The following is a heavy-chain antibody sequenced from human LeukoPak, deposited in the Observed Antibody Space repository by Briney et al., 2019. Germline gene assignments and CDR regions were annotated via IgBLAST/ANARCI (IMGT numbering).Heavy chain of an antibody. V-gene: IGHV3-23*01. CDR3: AKGTGRYWTFFDY. CDR2: ISGSTVST. CDR1: GFSFSSYA. D-gene: IGHD1-26*01. J-gene: IGHJ4*02. Sequence: GGSLRLSCAASGFSFSSYAMSWVRQAPGKGLEWVSTISGSTVSTYYADSVKGRFTISRDNAKNSLYLQMNSLRPEDTAFYYCAKGTGRYWTFFDYWGQGTLVTVSS.